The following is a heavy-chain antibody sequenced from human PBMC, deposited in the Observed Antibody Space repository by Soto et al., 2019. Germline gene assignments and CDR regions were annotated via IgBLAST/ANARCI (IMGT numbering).Heavy chain of an antibody. CDR3: ARLRTLGGTFVDNAFDI. CDR2: IDWDDDK. D-gene: IGHD1-26*01. J-gene: IGHJ3*02. V-gene: IGHV2-70*01. Sequence: SGPTLVNPTQTLTLTCTFSGFSLSTSGMCVSWIRQPPGTALEWLALIDWDDDKYYSTSLKTRLTISKDTSKNQVVLTMTNMDPVDTATYYCARLRTLGGTFVDNAFDIWGQGTMVTVSS. CDR1: GFSLSTSGMC.